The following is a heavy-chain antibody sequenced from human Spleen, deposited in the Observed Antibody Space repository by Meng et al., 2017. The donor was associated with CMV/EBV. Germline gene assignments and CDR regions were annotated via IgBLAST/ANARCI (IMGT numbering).Heavy chain of an antibody. CDR3: AKGLRRSEKVLLWFGGIFQTDY. V-gene: IGHV3-7*01. CDR1: GFTFSSHW. CDR2: IKKDGSEK. D-gene: IGHD3-10*01. J-gene: IGHJ4*02. Sequence: GESLKISCAASGFTFSSHWMSWVRQAPGRGLEWLANIKKDGSEKYSVASVRGRFTISRDNAKNSLFLQMNSLRVEDTAVYYCAKGLRRSEKVLLWFGGIFQTDYWGQGTLVTVSS.